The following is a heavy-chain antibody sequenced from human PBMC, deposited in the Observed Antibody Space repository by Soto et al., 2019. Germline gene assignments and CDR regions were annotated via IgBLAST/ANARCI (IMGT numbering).Heavy chain of an antibody. CDR1: GGSINTFY. CDR2: IFSSGST. CDR3: ARAGSGSYYQSPNSPYYYYGMDV. Sequence: SETLSLTCTVSGGSINTFYWSWVRQPAGKGLEWIGRIFSSGSTSFNPSLESRVAMSVDTSENHFSLNLSSVTAADMAVYYCARAGSGSYYQSPNSPYYYYGMDVWGQGTTVTVSS. J-gene: IGHJ6*02. V-gene: IGHV4-4*07. D-gene: IGHD1-26*01.